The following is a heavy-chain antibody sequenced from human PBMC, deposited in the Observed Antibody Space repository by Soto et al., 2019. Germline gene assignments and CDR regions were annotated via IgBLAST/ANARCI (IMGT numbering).Heavy chain of an antibody. CDR3: ARDSDGRKSSGWYRWVNWFDP. V-gene: IGHV3-21*01. J-gene: IGHJ5*02. D-gene: IGHD6-13*01. CDR1: GFTFSSYS. CDR2: ISSSSSYI. Sequence: KPGGSLRLSCAASGFTFSSYSMNWVRQAPGKGLEWVSSISSSSSYIYYADSVKGRFTISRDNAKNSLYLQMNSLRAEDTAVYYCARDSDGRKSSGWYRWVNWFDPWGQGTLVTVSS.